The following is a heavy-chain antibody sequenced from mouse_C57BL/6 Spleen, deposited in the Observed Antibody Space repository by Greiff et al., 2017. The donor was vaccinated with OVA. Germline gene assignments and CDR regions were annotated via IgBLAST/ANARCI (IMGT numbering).Heavy chain of an antibody. V-gene: IGHV3-6*01. CDR3: AKIYYGYDRGAY. CDR1: GYSITSGYY. J-gene: IGHJ3*01. CDR2: ISYDGSN. Sequence: EVQLQQSGPGLVKPSQSLSLTCSVTGYSITSGYYWNWIRQFPGNKLEWMGYISYDGSNNYNPSLKNRISITRDTSKNQLFLKLNSVTTEDTATYYCAKIYYGYDRGAYWGQGTLVTVSA. D-gene: IGHD2-2*01.